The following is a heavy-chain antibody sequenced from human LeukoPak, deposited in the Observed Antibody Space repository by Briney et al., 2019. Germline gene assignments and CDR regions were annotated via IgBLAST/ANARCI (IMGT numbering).Heavy chain of an antibody. D-gene: IGHD6-13*01. V-gene: IGHV1-18*04. CDR1: GYTFTGYY. CDR3: ASSSSWYAYSYYYYYMDV. CDR2: ISAYNGNT. J-gene: IGHJ6*03. Sequence: ASVKVSCKASGYTFTGYYMHWVRQAPGQGLEWMGWISAYNGNTNYAQKLQGRVTMTTDTSTSTAYMELRSLRSDDTAVYYCASSSSWYAYSYYYYYMDVWGKGTTVTVSS.